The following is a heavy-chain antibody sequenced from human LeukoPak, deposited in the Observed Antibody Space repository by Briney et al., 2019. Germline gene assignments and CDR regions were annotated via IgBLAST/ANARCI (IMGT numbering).Heavy chain of an antibody. Sequence: GGSLRLPCAASGFIFDDYGMSWVRQAPGKGLEWVSGINWNGGSTGYVDSVKGRFIISRDNAKNSLYLQMNRLRAEDTAVYYCARDGNNYGSGTYSHLDYWGQGNLVTVSS. CDR1: GFIFDDYG. CDR3: ARDGNNYGSGTYSHLDY. V-gene: IGHV3-20*04. CDR2: INWNGGST. J-gene: IGHJ4*01. D-gene: IGHD3-10*01.